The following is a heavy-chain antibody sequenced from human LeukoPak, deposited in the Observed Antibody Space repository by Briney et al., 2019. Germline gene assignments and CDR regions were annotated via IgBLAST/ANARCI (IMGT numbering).Heavy chain of an antibody. CDR2: ISEDGGDT. Sequence: GGSQRLSCTASGFRFSSYSMHWVRQAPGRGLEYVSAISEDGGDTYYANSVKGRFTISRDNSKNTLYLQMNSLRAEDTAVYYCARAAEPGIAVHWGQGTLVTVSS. CDR3: ARAAEPGIAVH. V-gene: IGHV3-64*01. CDR1: GFRFSSYS. J-gene: IGHJ4*02. D-gene: IGHD6-19*01.